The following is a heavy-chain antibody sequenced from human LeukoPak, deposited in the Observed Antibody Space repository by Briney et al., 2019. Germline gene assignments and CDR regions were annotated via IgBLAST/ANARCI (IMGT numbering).Heavy chain of an antibody. CDR1: GFTFSSYA. CDR2: ISYDGSGQ. CDR3: ARGSVGTPPPFDY. D-gene: IGHD2-15*01. Sequence: GGSLRLSCAASGFTFSSYAIHWVRQAPGKGLDWVALISYDGSGQFYADSVKGRFTIPRDSSTLYLQMNSLRSEDTAMYYCARGSVGTPPPFDYWGQGTLVTVSS. V-gene: IGHV3-30-3*01. J-gene: IGHJ4*01.